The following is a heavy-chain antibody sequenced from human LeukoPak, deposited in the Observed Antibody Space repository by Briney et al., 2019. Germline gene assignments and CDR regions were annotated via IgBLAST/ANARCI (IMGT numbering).Heavy chain of an antibody. V-gene: IGHV3-43D*03. D-gene: IGHD3-22*01. J-gene: IGHJ4*02. CDR2: ISWDGGST. CDR1: GFTFDDYA. Sequence: GGSLRLSCAASGFTFDDYAMHWVRQAPGKGLEWVSLISWDGGSTYYADSVKGRFTISRDNSKNSLYLQMNSLRAEDTALYYCAKAGGEDYYDSSGVDYWGQGTLVTVSS. CDR3: AKAGGEDYYDSSGVDY.